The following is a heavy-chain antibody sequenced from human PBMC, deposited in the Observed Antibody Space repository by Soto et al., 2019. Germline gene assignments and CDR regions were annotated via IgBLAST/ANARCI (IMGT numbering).Heavy chain of an antibody. V-gene: IGHV4-31*03. Sequence: QVQLQESGPGLVKPSQTLSLTCTVSGGSISSGGYYWNWIRQHPGKGLEWIGYIYYNGTTYYNPSLKSRVTISVDTSKPQFSLRLSSVTAADTALYYCARCRAATNDPYYFDYWGQGTLVTVSS. J-gene: IGHJ4*02. D-gene: IGHD6-13*01. CDR2: IYYNGTT. CDR1: GGSISSGGYY. CDR3: ARCRAATNDPYYFDY.